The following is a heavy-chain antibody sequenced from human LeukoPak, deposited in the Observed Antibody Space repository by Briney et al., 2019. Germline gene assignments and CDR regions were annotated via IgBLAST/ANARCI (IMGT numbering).Heavy chain of an antibody. D-gene: IGHD1-26*01. V-gene: IGHV4-4*02. CDR3: VRDRGEFSYSHDY. Sequence: SETLSLTCSVSIGSISSSKWWSWVRQPPGKGLEWIGEIHHSGSANYNPSLKSRVTISLDTSENHFSLRLSSVTAADTAVYYCVRDRGEFSYSHDYWGQGTLVTVSS. CDR2: IHHSGSA. CDR1: IGSISSSKW. J-gene: IGHJ4*02.